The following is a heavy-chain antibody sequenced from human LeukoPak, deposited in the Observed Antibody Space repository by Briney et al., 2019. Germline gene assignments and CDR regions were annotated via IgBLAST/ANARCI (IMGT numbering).Heavy chain of an antibody. D-gene: IGHD4/OR15-4a*01. CDR1: GFTFSSYA. Sequence: GGSLRLSCAASGFTFSSYAMHWVRQAPGKGLEYVSAISSNGISTFYANSVKGRFIVSRDNSKNTLYLQMGSLRAEDLAVYYCASSPMVYYMDVWGKGTTVTISS. V-gene: IGHV3-64*01. CDR3: ASSPMVYYMDV. CDR2: ISSNGIST. J-gene: IGHJ6*03.